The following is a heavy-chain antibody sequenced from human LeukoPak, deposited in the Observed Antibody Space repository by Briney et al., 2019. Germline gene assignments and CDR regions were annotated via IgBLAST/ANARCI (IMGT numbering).Heavy chain of an antibody. V-gene: IGHV3-74*01. CDR1: GNYW. J-gene: IGHJ4*02. Sequence: GGSLGLSCAASGNYWMHWVRQAPGKGLVWVSHINSDGSWTSYADSVKGRFTISKDNAKNTVYLQMNSLRAEDTAVYYCVSFYETYWGRGTQVTVSS. CDR2: INSDGSWT. CDR3: VSFYETY. D-gene: IGHD2/OR15-2a*01.